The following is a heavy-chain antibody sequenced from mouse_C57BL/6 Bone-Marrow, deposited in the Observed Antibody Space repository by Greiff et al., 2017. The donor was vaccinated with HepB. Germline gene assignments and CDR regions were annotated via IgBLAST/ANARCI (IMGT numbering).Heavy chain of an antibody. CDR1: GFNIKDDY. CDR3: TTTAQDYAMDY. Sequence: VQLQQSGAELVRPGASVKLSCTASGFNIKDDYMHWVKQRPEQGLEWIGWIDPENGDTEYASKFQGKATITADTSSNTADLQLSSLTSEDTAVYYCTTTAQDYAMDYWGQGTSVTVSA. J-gene: IGHJ4*01. CDR2: IDPENGDT. V-gene: IGHV14-4*01. D-gene: IGHD3-2*02.